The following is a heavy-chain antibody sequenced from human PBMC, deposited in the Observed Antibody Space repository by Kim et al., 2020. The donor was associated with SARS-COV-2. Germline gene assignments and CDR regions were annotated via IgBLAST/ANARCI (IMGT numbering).Heavy chain of an antibody. CDR3: ARTAGRSVPGVQGAFDI. J-gene: IGHJ3*02. CDR1: GFTFSSYS. V-gene: IGHV3-21*01. D-gene: IGHD3-10*01. Sequence: GGSLRLSCAASGFTFSSYSMNWVRQAPGKGLEWVSSISSSSSYIYYADSVKGRFTISRDNAKNSLYLQMNSLRAEDTAVYYCARTAGRSVPGVQGAFDIWGQGTMVTVSS. CDR2: ISSSSSYI.